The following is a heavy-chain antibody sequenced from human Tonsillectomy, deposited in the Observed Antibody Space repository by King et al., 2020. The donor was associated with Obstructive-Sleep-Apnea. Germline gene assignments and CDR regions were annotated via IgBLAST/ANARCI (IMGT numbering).Heavy chain of an antibody. Sequence: VQLVESGGGLVQPGRSLRLSCAAAGFTFDDYAMHWVRQAPGKGLEWVSGISWNSGSIGYADSVKGRFTISRDNAKNSLYLQMKSLRPEDTALYYCAKDGVPAANYYYYGMDVWGQGTTVTVSS. J-gene: IGHJ6*02. V-gene: IGHV3-9*01. D-gene: IGHD2-2*01. CDR3: AKDGVPAANYYYYGMDV. CDR2: ISWNSGSI. CDR1: GFTFDDYA.